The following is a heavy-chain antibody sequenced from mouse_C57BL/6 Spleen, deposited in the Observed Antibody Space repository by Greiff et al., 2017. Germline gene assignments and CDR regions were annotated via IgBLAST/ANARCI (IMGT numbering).Heavy chain of an antibody. D-gene: IGHD1-2*01. V-gene: IGHV14-3*01. CDR3: AWHYYREGNYFDY. J-gene: IGHJ2*01. CDR2: IDPANGNT. Sequence: EVKLQESVAELVRPGASVKLSCTASGFNIKNTYMHWVKQRPEQGLEWIGRIDPANGNTKYAPKFQGKATITADTSSNTAYLQLSSLTSEDTAIYYCAWHYYREGNYFDYWGQGTTLTVSS. CDR1: GFNIKNTY.